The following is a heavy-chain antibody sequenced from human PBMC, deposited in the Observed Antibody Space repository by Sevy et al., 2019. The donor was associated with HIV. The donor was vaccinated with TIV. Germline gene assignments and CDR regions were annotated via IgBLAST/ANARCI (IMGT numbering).Heavy chain of an antibody. CDR2: INPKNGGT. CDR3: ARMGDYFDTSGYYPLKY. CDR1: GYTFTGYY. Sequence: ASVKVSCKASGYTFTGYYVHWLRQAPGQGLEWMGWINPKNGGTYFAKKFQDRVTMTTGTSITTAYMELSGLRFDDTAVYYCARMGDYFDTSGYYPLKYWGQGTLVTVSS. J-gene: IGHJ4*02. D-gene: IGHD3-22*01. V-gene: IGHV1-2*02.